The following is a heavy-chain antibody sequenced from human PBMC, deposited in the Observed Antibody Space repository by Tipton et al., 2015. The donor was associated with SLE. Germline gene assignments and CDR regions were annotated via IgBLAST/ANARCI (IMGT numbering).Heavy chain of an antibody. CDR2: ISAYNGNT. Sequence: QSGPEVKKPGASVKVSCKASGFTFISYGISWVRQAPGQGLQWMGWISAYNGNTNYAQKLQGRVTMTTDTSTSTTYMELRSLRSDDTAVYYCASVDMYYYDSSGSPGSAFDIWGPGTMVTVSS. CDR3: ASVDMYYYDSSGSPGSAFDI. D-gene: IGHD3-22*01. J-gene: IGHJ3*02. CDR1: GFTFISYG. V-gene: IGHV1-18*01.